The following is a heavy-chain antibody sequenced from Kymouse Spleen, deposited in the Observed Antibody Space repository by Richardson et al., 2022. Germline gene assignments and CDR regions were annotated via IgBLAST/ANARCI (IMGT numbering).Heavy chain of an antibody. CDR3: AKGSYSYGLDY. V-gene: IGHV3-9*01. J-gene: IGHJ4*02. CDR1: GFTFDDYA. D-gene: IGHD5-18,IGHD5-18*01. Sequence: EVQLVESGGGLVQPGRSLRLSCAASGFTFDDYAMHWVRQAPGKGLEWVSGISWNSGSIGYADSVKGRFTISRDNAKNSLYLQMNSLRAEDTALYYCAKGSYSYGLDYWGQGTLVTVSS. CDR2: ISWNSGSI.